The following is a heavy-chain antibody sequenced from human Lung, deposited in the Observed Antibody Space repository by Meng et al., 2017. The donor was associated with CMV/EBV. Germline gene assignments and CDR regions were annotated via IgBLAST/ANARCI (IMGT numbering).Heavy chain of an antibody. Sequence: GESXKISXAASGFTFSNIAMAWVRQAPGKGLEWVSGISNTGGNTYYADSVKGRFTISRDNSKNTLYLQMNSLRAEDTAVYYCAKFRGGIYYVYYFDYWGQGTLVTVSS. D-gene: IGHD1-26*01. V-gene: IGHV3-23*01. J-gene: IGHJ4*02. CDR2: ISNTGGNT. CDR1: GFTFSNIA. CDR3: AKFRGGIYYVYYFDY.